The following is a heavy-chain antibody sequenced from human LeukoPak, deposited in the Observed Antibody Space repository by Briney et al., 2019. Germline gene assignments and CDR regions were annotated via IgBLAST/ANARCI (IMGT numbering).Heavy chain of an antibody. J-gene: IGHJ5*02. CDR1: EYTFTGYY. D-gene: IGHD2-15*01. CDR2: INPNSGGT. CDR3: ARKVVVVVASWNWFDP. Sequence: ASLKVSCKASEYTFTGYYMHWVRQAPGQGLEWMGWINPNSGGTNYAQKFQGSVTMTRDTSISTAYMELSRLRSDDTAVYYCARKVVVVVASWNWFDPWGQGTLVTVSS. V-gene: IGHV1-2*02.